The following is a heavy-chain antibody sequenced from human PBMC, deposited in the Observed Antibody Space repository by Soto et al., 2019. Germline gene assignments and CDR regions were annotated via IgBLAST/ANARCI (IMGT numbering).Heavy chain of an antibody. V-gene: IGHV3-23*01. CDR2: ITGTGSNT. CDR3: GKMAWLGDLPGHDF. D-gene: IGHD3-10*01. CDR1: GFTFRSYV. J-gene: IGHJ4*02. Sequence: EVQLLESGGGLVKPGGSLRLSCAASGFTFRSYVMSWVRQAPGKGLEWLSTITGTGSNTYYADSVRGRFAISRDNSKDTLYLQMGSLGAEDTAVYYCGKMAWLGDLPGHDFWGQGTLVTGSS.